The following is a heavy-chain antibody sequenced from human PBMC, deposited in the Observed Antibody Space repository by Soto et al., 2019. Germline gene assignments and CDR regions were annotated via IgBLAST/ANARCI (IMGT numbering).Heavy chain of an antibody. V-gene: IGHV1-18*01. D-gene: IGHD1-1*01. J-gene: IGHJ6*02. Sequence: ASVKVSCKASGYTFTSYGISWVRQAPGQGLEWMGWISAYNGNTNYAQKLQGRVTMTTDTSTSTAYMELRSLRSDDTAVYYCARVPYVQLERRYYYYGMDVWGQGTTVTVSS. CDR2: ISAYNGNT. CDR3: ARVPYVQLERRYYYYGMDV. CDR1: GYTFTSYG.